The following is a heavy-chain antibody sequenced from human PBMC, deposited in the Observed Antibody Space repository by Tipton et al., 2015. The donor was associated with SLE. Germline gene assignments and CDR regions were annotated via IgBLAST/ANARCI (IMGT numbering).Heavy chain of an antibody. D-gene: IGHD6-13*01. Sequence: TLSLTCTVSGGSISSRYYWGWIRQSPGKGLEWFGEINHSGSTNYHPSLQSRVTISVDTSKNQFSLKLSSVTAADTAVYYCARGGGSSSPWGYYYYMDVWGKGTTVTVSS. CDR2: INHSGST. J-gene: IGHJ6*03. V-gene: IGHV4-34*01. CDR1: GGSISSRYY. CDR3: ARGGGSSSPWGYYYYMDV.